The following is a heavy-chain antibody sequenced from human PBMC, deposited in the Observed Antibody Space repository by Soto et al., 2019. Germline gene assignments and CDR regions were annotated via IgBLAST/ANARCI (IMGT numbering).Heavy chain of an antibody. D-gene: IGHD3-3*01. J-gene: IGHJ5*02. Sequence: QLQLQESGPGRVKPSETLSLTCTVSGGSISSRNYYWGWVRQPPGKGLEWIGSIYYNGFSYYNPYLKTRVTISVETSKNHSSLKVRSVSATDTAVYYCARRSDFWSDSSSFEPRGQGTLVTVSS. V-gene: IGHV4-39*02. CDR2: IYYNGFS. CDR1: GGSISSRNYY. CDR3: ARRSDFWSDSSSFEP.